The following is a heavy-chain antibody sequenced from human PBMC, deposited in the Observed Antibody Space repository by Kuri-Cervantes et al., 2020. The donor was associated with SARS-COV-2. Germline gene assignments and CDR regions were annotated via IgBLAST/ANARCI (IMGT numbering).Heavy chain of an antibody. J-gene: IGHJ4*02. D-gene: IGHD3-3*01. CDR3: TTDPNYDFWSGYPQFDY. CDR2: IKSKTDGGTT. Sequence: GGSLRLSCAASGFTFSDYYMSWIRQAPGKGLEWVGRIKSKTDGGTTDYAAPVKGRFTISRDDSKNTLYLQMNSLKTEDTAVYYCTTDPNYDFWSGYPQFDYWGQGTLVTVSS. CDR1: GFTFSDYY. V-gene: IGHV3-15*01.